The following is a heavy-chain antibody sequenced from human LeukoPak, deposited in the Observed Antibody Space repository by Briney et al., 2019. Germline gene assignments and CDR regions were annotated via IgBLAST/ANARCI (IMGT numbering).Heavy chain of an antibody. J-gene: IGHJ4*02. V-gene: IGHV3-21*01. D-gene: IGHD6-25*01. CDR1: GFTFSSYG. CDR3: ARNAEVAATEYYFDY. CDR2: ISSSSSYI. Sequence: GGSLRLSCAASGFTFSSYGMHWVRQAPGKGLEWVSSISSSSSYIYYADSVKGRFTISRDNAKNSLYLQMNSLRAEDTAVYYCARNAEVAATEYYFDYWGQGTLVTVSS.